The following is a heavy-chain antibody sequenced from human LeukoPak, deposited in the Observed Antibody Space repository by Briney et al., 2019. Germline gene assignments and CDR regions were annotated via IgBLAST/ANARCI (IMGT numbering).Heavy chain of an antibody. Sequence: SETLSLTCTVPGGSISSSSYYWGWIRQPPGKGLEWIGSIYYSGSTYYNPSLKSRVTISVDTSKNQFSLKLSSVTAADTAVYYCARQGGADFDYWGQGTLVTVSS. J-gene: IGHJ4*02. CDR3: ARQGGADFDY. V-gene: IGHV4-39*01. D-gene: IGHD3-10*01. CDR2: IYYSGST. CDR1: GGSISSSSYY.